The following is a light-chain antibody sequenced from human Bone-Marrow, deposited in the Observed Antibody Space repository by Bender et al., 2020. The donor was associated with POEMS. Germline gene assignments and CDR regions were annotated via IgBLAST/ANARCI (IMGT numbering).Light chain of an antibody. CDR1: SSDVGRFAY. CDR3: CSFAASDNVL. J-gene: IGLJ2*01. Sequence: QSALTQPRSVSGSPGQSVTISCTGTSSDVGRFAYVSWYQHQAGKAPKLMIHDVTERPSGVPDRFSGSKSGNMASLTISGLQAEDEADYYCCSFAASDNVLFGGGTKLTVL. V-gene: IGLV2-11*01. CDR2: DVT.